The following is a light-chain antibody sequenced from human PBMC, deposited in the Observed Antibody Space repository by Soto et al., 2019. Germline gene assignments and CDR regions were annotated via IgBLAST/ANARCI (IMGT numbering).Light chain of an antibody. CDR1: QSISSW. CDR2: DAS. V-gene: IGKV1-5*01. J-gene: IGKJ1*01. CDR3: QQYNSYSPWT. Sequence: DIQMTQSPSTLSASVGDRVTITCRASQSISSWLAWYQQKPGKAPKLLIYDASSLESGVPSRFSGSGSGTEFTLTNSSLQPDDFSTYYCQQYNSYSPWTFGQGTTVEIK.